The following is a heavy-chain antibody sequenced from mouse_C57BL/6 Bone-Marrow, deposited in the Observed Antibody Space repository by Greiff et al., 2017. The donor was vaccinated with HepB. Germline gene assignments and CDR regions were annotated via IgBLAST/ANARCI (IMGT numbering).Heavy chain of an antibody. CDR2: IRNKANNHAT. J-gene: IGHJ3*01. Sequence: EVMLVESGGGLVQPGGSMKLSCAASGFTFSDAWMDWVRQSPEKGLEWVAEIRNKANNHATYYAESVKGRFTISRDDSKSSVYLQMNSLRAEDTGIYYCTRHYSNYEGWFAYWGQGTLVTVSA. D-gene: IGHD2-5*01. CDR3: TRHYSNYEGWFAY. CDR1: GFTFSDAW. V-gene: IGHV6-6*01.